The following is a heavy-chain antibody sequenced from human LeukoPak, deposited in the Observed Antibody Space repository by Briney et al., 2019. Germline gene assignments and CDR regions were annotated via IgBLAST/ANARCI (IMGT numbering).Heavy chain of an antibody. J-gene: IGHJ4*02. D-gene: IGHD5-18*01. CDR1: GFTFSSYG. V-gene: IGHV3-30*19. CDR2: IWYDGSNK. Sequence: GGSLRLSCAASGFTFSSYGMHWVRQAPGKGLEWVAVIWYDGSNKYYADSVKGRFTISRDNSKNTLYLQMNSLRAEDTAVYYCARSWIQLWTPDYWGQGTLVTVSS. CDR3: ARSWIQLWTPDY.